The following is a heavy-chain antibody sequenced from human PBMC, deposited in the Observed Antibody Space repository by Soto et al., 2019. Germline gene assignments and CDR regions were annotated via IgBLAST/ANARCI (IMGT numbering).Heavy chain of an antibody. CDR2: IYYSGST. J-gene: IGHJ3*02. Sequence: SETLSLSCTVSGGSVSSGSYYWSWIRQPPGKGLEWIGYIYYSGSTNYNPSLKSRVTISVDTSKNQFSLKLSSVTAADTAVYYCARDRALYDSGAHGHDAFEIRGQRT. CDR3: ARDRALYDSGAHGHDAFEI. CDR1: GGSVSSGSYY. V-gene: IGHV4-61*01. D-gene: IGHD4-17*01.